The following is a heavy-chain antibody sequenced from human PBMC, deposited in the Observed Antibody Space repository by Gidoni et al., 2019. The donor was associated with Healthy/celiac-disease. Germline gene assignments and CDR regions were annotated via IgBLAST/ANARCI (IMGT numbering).Heavy chain of an antibody. V-gene: IGHV4-30-4*01. CDR2: IYYSGST. CDR1: VGSISRGVSY. D-gene: IGHD2-2*01. Sequence: QVQLQESGPGLVTPSQTLSLTCTVSVGSISRGVSYWSWIRQPPGKGLEWIGYIYYSGSTYYNPSLKSRVNISVDTSKNQFSLKLSSVTAADTAVDYCASRVVPAAISFYYYYGMDVWGQGTTVTVSS. J-gene: IGHJ6*02. CDR3: ASRVVPAAISFYYYYGMDV.